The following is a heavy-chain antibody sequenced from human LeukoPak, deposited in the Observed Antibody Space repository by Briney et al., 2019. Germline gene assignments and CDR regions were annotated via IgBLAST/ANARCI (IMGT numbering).Heavy chain of an antibody. CDR3: TTDRHNYYDSSGYYSTYYYYYYMDV. CDR1: VFTFSSYW. D-gene: IGHD3-22*01. Sequence: PGGSLRLSCAASVFTFSSYWMHWLRQAPGKGLVWVSRINSGGSSTSYADSVKGRFTISRDNAKNTLYLQMNSLKTEDTAVYYCTTDRHNYYDSSGYYSTYYYYYYMDVWGKGTTVTVSS. J-gene: IGHJ6*03. V-gene: IGHV3-74*01. CDR2: INSGGSST.